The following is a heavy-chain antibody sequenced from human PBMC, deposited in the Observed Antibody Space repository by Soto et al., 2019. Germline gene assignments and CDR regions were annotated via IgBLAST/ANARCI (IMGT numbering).Heavy chain of an antibody. V-gene: IGHV1-69*01. D-gene: IGHD3-9*01. CDR1: GGTFSSYA. J-gene: IGHJ3*02. Sequence: QVQLVQSGAEVKKPGSSVKVSCKASGGTFSSYAISWVRQAPGQGLEWMGGIIPIFGTANYAQKFQGRVTITADESTSPAYRELSGLGSEDTAVYYCAAAQAADIQKDGGAFDIWGQGTMVTVSS. CDR3: AAAQAADIQKDGGAFDI. CDR2: IIPIFGTA.